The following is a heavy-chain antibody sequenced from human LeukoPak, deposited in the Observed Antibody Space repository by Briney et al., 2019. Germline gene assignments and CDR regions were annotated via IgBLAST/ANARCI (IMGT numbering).Heavy chain of an antibody. CDR1: SYSFTSYW. CDR2: IYPGDSDT. D-gene: IGHD4-11*01. J-gene: IGHJ2*01. V-gene: IGHV5-51*01. Sequence: GESLKISCEGSSYSFTSYWIGWVRQMPGKGLEWMGIIYPGDSDTRYSPSFQGHVTVSVDKSISTAYLQWSSLKASDTAMYYCARLYSNYGFGSGYFDLWGRGTLVTVSS. CDR3: ARLYSNYGFGSGYFDL.